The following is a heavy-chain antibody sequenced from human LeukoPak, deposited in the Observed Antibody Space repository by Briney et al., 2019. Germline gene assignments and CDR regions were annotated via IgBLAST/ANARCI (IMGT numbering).Heavy chain of an antibody. CDR3: ASRRSVTKGYCSSTSCPIYFDY. J-gene: IGHJ4*02. Sequence: KHGESLKISCKGSGYSFTSYWIGWVRQMPGKGLEWMGIIYPGDSDTRYSPSFQGQVTISADKSISTAYLQWSSLKASDTAMYYCASRRSVTKGYCSSTSCPIYFDYWGQGTLVTVSS. V-gene: IGHV5-51*01. CDR2: IYPGDSDT. CDR1: GYSFTSYW. D-gene: IGHD2-2*01.